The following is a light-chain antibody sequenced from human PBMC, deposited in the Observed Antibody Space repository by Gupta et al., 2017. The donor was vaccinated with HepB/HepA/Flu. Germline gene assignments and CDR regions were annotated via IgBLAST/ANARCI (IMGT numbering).Light chain of an antibody. CDR3: ALYLGSGMWV. CDR1: SGSDSSDYY. J-gene: IGLJ3*02. CDR2: STN. Sequence: QTVVTQEPSFSVSPGGTVTLTCGLSSGSDSSDYYPSWYQQTPGPAPLTLIYSTNTRSSGVPDRFAGSILGTTAVPTTTGAQAADDAYYFSALYLGSGMWVFGGGTKLTVL. V-gene: IGLV8-61*01.